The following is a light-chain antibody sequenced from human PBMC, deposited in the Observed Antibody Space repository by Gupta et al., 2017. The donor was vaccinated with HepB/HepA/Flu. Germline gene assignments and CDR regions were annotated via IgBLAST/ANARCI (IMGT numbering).Light chain of an antibody. CDR3: QQYNDWPPCS. CDR1: QSVSRN. J-gene: IGKJ2*04. CDR2: AAS. Sequence: EIIRTQSPATLSVSPGERAILSCRASQSVSRNLAWYQQKPGQAPRLLIYAASTRATGIPDRFSGSGAWTDFTLTISSLQSDDFAVYICQQYNDWPPCSFGQGTRVQIK. V-gene: IGKV3-15*01.